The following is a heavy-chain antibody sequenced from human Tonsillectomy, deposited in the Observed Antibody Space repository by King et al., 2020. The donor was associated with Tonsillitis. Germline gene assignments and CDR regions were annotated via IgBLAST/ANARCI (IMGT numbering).Heavy chain of an antibody. D-gene: IGHD6-19*01. Sequence: VQLVESGGGLVQPGGSLRLSCAASGFTFSSYWMSWVRQAPGKGLEWVANIKQDGSEKYYVDSVKGRFTISRDNAKNSLYLQMNSLRAEDTAVYYCARDPTLSVAGSFYFDYWGQGTLVTVSS. CDR3: ARDPTLSVAGSFYFDY. CDR2: IKQDGSEK. V-gene: IGHV3-7*03. J-gene: IGHJ4*02. CDR1: GFTFSSYW.